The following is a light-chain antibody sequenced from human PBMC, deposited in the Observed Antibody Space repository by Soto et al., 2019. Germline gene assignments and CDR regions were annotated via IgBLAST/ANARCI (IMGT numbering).Light chain of an antibody. CDR3: QSYDWGNRFVV. CDR2: EDN. J-gene: IGLJ2*01. CDR1: GGTIASNH. Sequence: NFMLTQPHSVSESPGKTVTISCTGSGGTIASNHVQWYQQRPGSAPTTVIYEDNARPSGVPDRFSGSIDSSSNSASLTISGLKTEDEADYHCQSYDWGNRFVVFGGGTKLTVL. V-gene: IGLV6-57*02.